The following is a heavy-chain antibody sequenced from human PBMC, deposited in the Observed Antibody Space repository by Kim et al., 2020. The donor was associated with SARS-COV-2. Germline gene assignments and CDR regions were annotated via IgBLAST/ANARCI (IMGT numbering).Heavy chain of an antibody. CDR1: GGSISSYH. J-gene: IGHJ6*02. CDR2: IYYSGST. Sequence: SETLSLTCTVSGGSISSYHWSWIRQPPGKGLEWIGYIYYSGSTNYDPSLKSRVTISVDTSKNHFSLKLSSVTAADTAVYYCARVIWPNYGMDVWGQGTTVTVSS. V-gene: IGHV4-59*01. D-gene: IGHD3-16*02. CDR3: ARVIWPNYGMDV.